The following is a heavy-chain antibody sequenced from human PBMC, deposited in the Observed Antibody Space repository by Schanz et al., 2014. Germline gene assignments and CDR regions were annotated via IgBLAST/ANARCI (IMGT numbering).Heavy chain of an antibody. CDR3: ARDRDQWDGNFCDF. CDR1: GYTLTNFD. Sequence: QVQLVQSGAEVKKPGASVKVSCKASGYTLTNFDINWVRQAPGQGLEWMGVINPSGGSTIYAQKFQGRVTMTRDTSTSTVYMELSSLRSDDTAVYYCARDRDQWDGNFCDFWGQGTLVTVSS. CDR2: INPSGGST. D-gene: IGHD1-26*01. V-gene: IGHV1-46*01. J-gene: IGHJ4*02.